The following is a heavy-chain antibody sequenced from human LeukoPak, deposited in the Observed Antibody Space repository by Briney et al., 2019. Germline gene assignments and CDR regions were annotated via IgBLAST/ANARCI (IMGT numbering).Heavy chain of an antibody. Sequence: WASVKVSCKASGYTFTGYYVHWVRQAPGQGLEWMGWINPNSGGTNYAQKFQGRVTMTRDTSISTAYMELSRLRSDDTAVYYCARDSRSVVVPAAMPANWGQGTLVTVSS. J-gene: IGHJ4*02. CDR1: GYTFTGYY. V-gene: IGHV1-2*02. D-gene: IGHD2-2*01. CDR2: INPNSGGT. CDR3: ARDSRSVVVPAAMPAN.